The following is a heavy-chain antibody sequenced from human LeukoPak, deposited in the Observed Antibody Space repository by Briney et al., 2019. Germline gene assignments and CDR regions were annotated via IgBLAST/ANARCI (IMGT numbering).Heavy chain of an antibody. J-gene: IGHJ4*02. CDR1: GFTFSSYA. D-gene: IGHD3-3*01. Sequence: PGGSLRLSCAASGFTFSSYAMSWIRQAPGKGLEWVSYISSSGSTIYYADSVKGRFTISRDNSKNTLYLQMNSLRAEDTAVYYCAKEYYDFWSGYPHDYWGQGTLVTVSS. CDR3: AKEYYDFWSGYPHDY. CDR2: ISSSGSTI. V-gene: IGHV3-23*01.